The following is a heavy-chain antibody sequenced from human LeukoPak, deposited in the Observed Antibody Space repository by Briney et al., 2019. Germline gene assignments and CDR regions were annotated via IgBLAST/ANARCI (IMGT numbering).Heavy chain of an antibody. Sequence: GGSLRLSCAASGFTLSSYSMHWVRPAPGKGLEWVAVISYDGSNKYYADSVKGRFTISRDNSKNTLYLQMNSLRAEDTAVYYCARDKSSGCPFDYWGQGTLVTVSS. CDR1: GFTLSSYS. CDR2: ISYDGSNK. J-gene: IGHJ4*02. V-gene: IGHV3-30*04. D-gene: IGHD6-19*01. CDR3: ARDKSSGCPFDY.